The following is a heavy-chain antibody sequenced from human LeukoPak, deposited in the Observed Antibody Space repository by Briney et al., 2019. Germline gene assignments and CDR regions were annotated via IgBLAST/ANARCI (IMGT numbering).Heavy chain of an antibody. J-gene: IGHJ4*02. CDR2: IIPIFGTA. CDR3: ARLPYSSSNKFDY. CDR1: GYTSDFMKYG. D-gene: IGHD6-13*01. V-gene: IGHV1-69*13. Sequence: SVKVSCKTSGYTSDFMKYGVAWVRQAPGQGLEWMGGIIPIFGTANYAQKFQGRVTITADESTSTAYMELSSLRSEDTAVYYCARLPYSSSNKFDYWGQGTLVTVSS.